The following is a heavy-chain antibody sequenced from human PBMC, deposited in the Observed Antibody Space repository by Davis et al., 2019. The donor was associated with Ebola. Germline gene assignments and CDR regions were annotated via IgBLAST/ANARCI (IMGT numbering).Heavy chain of an antibody. J-gene: IGHJ4*02. CDR3: ASEREGRLTAQPPNFDY. D-gene: IGHD5-18*01. V-gene: IGHV3-30*03. CDR2: ISYDGSYQ. Sequence: GESLKISCAASGFTFSTYGMHWVRQAPGKGLEWVAVISYDGSYQNTGDSVRGRFTISRDNSKNTLYLQMNSLRTEDTAVYYCASEREGRLTAQPPNFDYWGQGTLVTVSS. CDR1: GFTFSTYG.